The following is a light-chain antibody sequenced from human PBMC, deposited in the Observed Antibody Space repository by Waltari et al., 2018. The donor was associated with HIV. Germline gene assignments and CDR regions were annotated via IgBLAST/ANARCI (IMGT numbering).Light chain of an antibody. V-gene: IGLV1-47*01. CDR1: SSNIGNNF. Sequence: QSVLTQPPSASGTPGQRVALSCSGSSSNIGNNFVYCYQHLPGTTPQLLIYSNNQRPSSGADRFSGGKTGTSASLAISGLRSEDEADYYCTTWDDSLSGWMFGGGTTLTVL. CDR3: TTWDDSLSGWM. J-gene: IGLJ3*02. CDR2: SNN.